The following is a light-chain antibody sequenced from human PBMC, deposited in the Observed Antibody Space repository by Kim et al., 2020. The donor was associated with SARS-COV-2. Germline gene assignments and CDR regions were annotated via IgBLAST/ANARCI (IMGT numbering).Light chain of an antibody. J-gene: IGLJ3*02. CDR2: AVS. CDR1: SSDVGNYNF. CDR3: TSYTGSIAWV. V-gene: IGLV2-14*04. Sequence: GQSITISGTGTSSDVGNYNFVSWYQQHPGKAPKLMIYAVSKRPSGVPDRFSGSKSGNTASLTISGLQAEDEADYHCTSYTGSIAWVFGGGTQLTVL.